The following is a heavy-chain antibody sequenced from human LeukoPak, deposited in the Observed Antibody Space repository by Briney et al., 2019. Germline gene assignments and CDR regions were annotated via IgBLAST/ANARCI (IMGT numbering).Heavy chain of an antibody. CDR2: IYYSGST. D-gene: IGHD2-8*01. V-gene: IGHV4-30-4*08. CDR3: ARSSSNSSPYNWFDP. Sequence: PSETLSLTCTVSGDSISPYYWSWIRQPPGKGLEWIGYIYYSGSTYYNPSLKSRVTISVDTSKNQFSLKLSSVTAADTAVYYCARSSSNSSPYNWFDPWGQGTLVTVSS. J-gene: IGHJ5*02. CDR1: GDSISPYY.